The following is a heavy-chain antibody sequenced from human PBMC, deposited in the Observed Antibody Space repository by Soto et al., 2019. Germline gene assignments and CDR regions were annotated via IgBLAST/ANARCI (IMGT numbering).Heavy chain of an antibody. J-gene: IGHJ4*02. V-gene: IGHV1-8*01. CDR1: GYTFTSYD. CDR2: MNPNSGNT. D-gene: IGHD4-17*01. Sequence: GASVKVSCKASGYTFTSYDINWVRQATGQGLEWMGWMNPNSGNTGYAQKFQGRVTMTRNTSISTAYMELSSMRSEDTAVYYCAREGMTTVTSYDYWGQGTLVTVSS. CDR3: AREGMTTVTSYDY.